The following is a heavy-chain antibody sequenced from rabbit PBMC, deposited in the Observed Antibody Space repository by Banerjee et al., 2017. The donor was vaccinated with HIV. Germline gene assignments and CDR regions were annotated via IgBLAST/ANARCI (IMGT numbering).Heavy chain of an antibody. CDR2: IDTNTGKT. Sequence: QEQLVESGGGLFQPGGSLALTCKASGFSFNVKYVMCWVRQAPGKGLEWIGFIDTNTGKTFYASWAKGRFTISKTSPTTVTLQMTSLTVADTATYLCAGDGSSIDIDFNLWGQGTLVTVS. V-gene: IGHV1S45*01. CDR3: AGDGSSIDIDFNL. J-gene: IGHJ4*01. CDR1: GFSFNVKYV. D-gene: IGHD8-1*01.